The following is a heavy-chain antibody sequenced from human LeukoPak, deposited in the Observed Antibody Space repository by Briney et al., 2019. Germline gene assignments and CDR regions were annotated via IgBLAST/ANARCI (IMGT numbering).Heavy chain of an antibody. CDR3: ARALLAAFGGGNANDAFDI. Sequence: SETLSLTCTVSGGSISSYYWSWIRQPAGKGLEWSGRIYTSGSTNYNPSLKSRVTMSVDTSKNQFSLKLSSVTAADTAVYYCARALLAAFGGGNANDAFDIWGQGTMVTVSS. CDR1: GGSISSYY. J-gene: IGHJ3*02. D-gene: IGHD2-21*01. V-gene: IGHV4-4*07. CDR2: IYTSGST.